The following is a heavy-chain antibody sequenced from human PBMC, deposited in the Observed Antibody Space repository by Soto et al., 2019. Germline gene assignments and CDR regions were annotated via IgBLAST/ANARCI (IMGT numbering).Heavy chain of an antibody. V-gene: IGHV4-39*01. CDR3: ASTYGDYANVFTFDY. CDR2: IYYSGST. CDR1: GGSISSSSYY. D-gene: IGHD4-17*01. Sequence: SETLSLTCTVSGGSISSSSYYWGWIRQPSGKGLEWIGSIYYSGSTYYNPSLKSRVTISVDTSKNQFSLKLSSVTAADTAVYYCASTYGDYANVFTFDYWGQGTLVTVSS. J-gene: IGHJ4*02.